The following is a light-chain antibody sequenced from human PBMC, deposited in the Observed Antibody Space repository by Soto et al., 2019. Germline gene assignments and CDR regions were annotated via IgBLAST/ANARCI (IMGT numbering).Light chain of an antibody. Sequence: QSVLTQSPSASASLGASVKVTCTLSRGHSSYAIAWHQQQSGKGPRYLMKVNTDGSHTKGDGISDRFSGSSSGAERYLTISSLQSEDEADYYCQTWGTGIVFGGGTQLTVL. V-gene: IGLV4-69*01. CDR1: RGHSSYA. J-gene: IGLJ7*01. CDR2: VNTDGSH. CDR3: QTWGTGIV.